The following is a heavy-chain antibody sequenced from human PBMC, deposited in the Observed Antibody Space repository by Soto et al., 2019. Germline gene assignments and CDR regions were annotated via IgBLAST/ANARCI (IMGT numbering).Heavy chain of an antibody. Sequence: SETLSLTCTVSGGSISSSSYYWGWIRQPPGKGLEWIGNIYYSGSTYYNPSLKSRVTISVDTSKNQFSLKLSSVTAADTAVYYCARIQSNDIVVVPDFYYFDYWGQGTLVTVSS. CDR1: GGSISSSSYY. D-gene: IGHD2-2*01. J-gene: IGHJ4*02. CDR2: IYYSGST. V-gene: IGHV4-39*01. CDR3: ARIQSNDIVVVPDFYYFDY.